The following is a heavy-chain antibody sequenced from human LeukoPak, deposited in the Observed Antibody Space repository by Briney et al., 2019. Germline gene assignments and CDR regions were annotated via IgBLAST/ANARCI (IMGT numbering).Heavy chain of an antibody. J-gene: IGHJ6*02. V-gene: IGHV4-59*01. D-gene: IGHD4/OR15-4a*01. CDR1: GGSISYNY. CDR3: AREDPQTRVPEGMDV. Sequence: PETLSLTCTVSGGSISYNYWSWIRQSPGKGLEWIGYVYYSGTTNYNPSLKSRVTISVDTSKNQFSLQLRSVTAADTAVYYCAREDPQTRVPEGMDVWGQGTTVTVSS. CDR2: VYYSGTT.